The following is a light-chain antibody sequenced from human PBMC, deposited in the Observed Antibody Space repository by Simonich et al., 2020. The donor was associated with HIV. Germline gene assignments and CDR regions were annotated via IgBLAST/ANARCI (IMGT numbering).Light chain of an antibody. CDR3: MQGIHLPLT. J-gene: IGKJ4*01. CDR1: QSLLHSNGYNY. V-gene: IGKV2-29*03. Sequence: DIVMTQSPLSLPVTPGEPASISCRSSQSLLHSNGYNYLDWYLQKPGQSPQLLIYEVSSRFSGVPDRFTGSGSGTDFTLKISRVEAEDVGIYYCMQGIHLPLTFGGGTKVEIK. CDR2: EVS.